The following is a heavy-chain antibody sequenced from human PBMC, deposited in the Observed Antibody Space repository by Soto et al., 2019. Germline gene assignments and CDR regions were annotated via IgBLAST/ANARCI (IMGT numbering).Heavy chain of an antibody. J-gene: IGHJ4*02. D-gene: IGHD4-17*01. CDR1: GGSISSYY. V-gene: IGHV4-59*01. Sequence: SETLSLTCTVSGGSISSYYWSWIRQPPGKGLEWIGYIYYSGSTNYNPSLKSRVTISVDTSKNQFSLKLSSVTAADTAVYYCARDRRGLLDYWGQGTLVTVSS. CDR3: ARDRRGLLDY. CDR2: IYYSGST.